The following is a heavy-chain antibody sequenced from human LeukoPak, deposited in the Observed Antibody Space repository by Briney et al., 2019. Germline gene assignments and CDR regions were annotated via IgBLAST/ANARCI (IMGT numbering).Heavy chain of an antibody. D-gene: IGHD3-9*01. CDR2: IIPILGIA. CDR1: GGTFSSYA. J-gene: IGHJ6*02. Sequence: ASVKVSCKASGGTFSSYAISWVRRAPGQGLEWMGRIIPILGIANYAQKFQGRVTITADKSTSTAYMELSSLRSEDTAVYYCARVGGPDYDILTGYYIYGMDVWGQGTTVTVSS. CDR3: ARVGGPDYDILTGYYIYGMDV. V-gene: IGHV1-69*04.